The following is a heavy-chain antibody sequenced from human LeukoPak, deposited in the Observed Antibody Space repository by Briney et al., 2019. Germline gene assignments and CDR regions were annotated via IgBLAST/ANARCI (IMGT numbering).Heavy chain of an antibody. D-gene: IGHD3-9*01. J-gene: IGHJ6*03. CDR2: INPNSGGT. CDR3: ARAHYDILRDYYYYYYMDV. CDR1: GYTFTGYY. V-gene: IGHV1-2*02. Sequence: ASVKVSCKASGYTFTGYYMHWVRQAPGQGLEWMGWINPNSGGTNYAQKFQGRVTMTRDTSISTAYMELSRLRSDDTAVYYCARAHYDILRDYYYYYYMDVWGKGTTVTVSS.